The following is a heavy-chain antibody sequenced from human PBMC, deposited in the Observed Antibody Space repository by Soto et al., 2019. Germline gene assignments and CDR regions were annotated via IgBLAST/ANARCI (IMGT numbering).Heavy chain of an antibody. CDR2: IYYSGST. V-gene: IGHV4-59*01. D-gene: IGHD4-17*01. CDR1: GGSISSYY. CDR3: ARGNDYGDYVVWFDP. J-gene: IGHJ5*02. Sequence: SETLSLTCTVSGGSISSYYWSWIRQPPGKGLEWIGYIYYSGSTNYNPSLKSRVTISVDTSKNQFSLKLSSVTAADTAVYYCARGNDYGDYVVWFDPWGQGTLVTVS.